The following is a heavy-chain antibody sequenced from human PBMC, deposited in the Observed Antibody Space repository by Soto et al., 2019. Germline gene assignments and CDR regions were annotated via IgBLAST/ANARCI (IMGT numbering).Heavy chain of an antibody. CDR3: ARDRQTTVTTFADYYYYGMDV. V-gene: IGHV4-59*01. CDR1: GGSISSYY. D-gene: IGHD4-4*01. J-gene: IGHJ6*02. CDR2: IYYSGST. Sequence: PSETLSLTCTFSGGSISSYYWSLIRQPPGKGLEWFGYIYYSGSTNYNPSLKSRVTISVDTSKNQFSLKLSSVTAADTAVYYCARDRQTTVTTFADYYYYGMDVWGQGTTVTVSS.